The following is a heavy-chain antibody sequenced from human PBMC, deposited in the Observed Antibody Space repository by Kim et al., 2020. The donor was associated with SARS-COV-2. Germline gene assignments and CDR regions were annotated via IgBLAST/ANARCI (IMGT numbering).Heavy chain of an antibody. J-gene: IGHJ4*02. CDR1: GGSISSYY. CDR2: IYYSGST. Sequence: SETLSLTCTVSGGSISSYYWSWIRQPPGKGLEWIGYIYYSGSTNYNPSLKSRVTISVDTSKNQFSLKLSSVTAADTAVYYCARLPGYGGNSGFDYWGQGTLVTVSS. CDR3: ARLPGYGGNSGFDY. V-gene: IGHV4-59*08. D-gene: IGHD2-21*02.